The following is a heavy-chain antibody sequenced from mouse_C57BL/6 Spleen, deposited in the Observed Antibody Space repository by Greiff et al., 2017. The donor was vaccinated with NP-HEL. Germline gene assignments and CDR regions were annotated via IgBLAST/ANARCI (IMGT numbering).Heavy chain of an antibody. J-gene: IGHJ4*01. CDR1: GFTFSSYG. CDR3: ARQDSNYAMDY. CDR2: ISSGGSYT. Sequence: EVMLVESGGDLVKPGGSLKLSCAASGFTFSSYGMSWVRQTPDKRLEWVATISSGGSYTYYPDSVKGRFTISRDNAKNTLYLKMSSLKSEDTAMYYCARQDSNYAMDYWGQGTSVTVSS. V-gene: IGHV5-6*01. D-gene: IGHD2-5*01.